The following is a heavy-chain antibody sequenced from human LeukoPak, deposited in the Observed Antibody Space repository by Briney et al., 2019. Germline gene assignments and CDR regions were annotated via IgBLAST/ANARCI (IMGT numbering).Heavy chain of an antibody. CDR1: GGSFSGYY. CDR2: INHSGST. CDR3: ARQRSSGSYKVPWYFDY. D-gene: IGHD1-26*01. J-gene: IGHJ4*02. V-gene: IGHV4-34*01. Sequence: SETLSLTCAVYGGSFSGYYWSWIRQPPGKGLEWIGEINHSGSTNYNPSLKSRVTISVDTSKNQFSLKLSSVTAADTAVYYCARQRSSGSYKVPWYFDYWGQGTLVTVSS.